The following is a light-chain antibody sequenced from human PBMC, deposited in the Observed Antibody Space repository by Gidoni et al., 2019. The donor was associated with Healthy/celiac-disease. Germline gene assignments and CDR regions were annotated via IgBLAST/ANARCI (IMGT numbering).Light chain of an antibody. CDR2: AAS. J-gene: IGKJ4*01. CDR3: QQSYS. V-gene: IGKV1-39*01. CDR1: QSMSRY. Sequence: DIQMTQSPSSLSASVGDRVTITCRASQSMSRYLKWYQQTPGKAPKLLIYAASSVQSGVPASLSGSGSGTDFTRTISSQQPEDFGNYYCQQSYSFXGXTKVXIK.